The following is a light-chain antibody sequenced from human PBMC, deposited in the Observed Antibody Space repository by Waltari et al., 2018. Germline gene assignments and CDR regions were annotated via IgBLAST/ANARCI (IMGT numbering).Light chain of an antibody. CDR1: QSVDNDY. J-gene: IGKJ4*01. V-gene: IGKV3-20*01. Sequence: EIVLTQSPATLSLSPGERATLFCRASQSVDNDYVAWYQQKPGQAPRLRMFVASSRGTGIPAMFSGSGSGTDFTLTISRLEPEDFAVYYCQQYSSPPPTFGGGTRVEI. CDR2: VAS. CDR3: QQYSSPPPT.